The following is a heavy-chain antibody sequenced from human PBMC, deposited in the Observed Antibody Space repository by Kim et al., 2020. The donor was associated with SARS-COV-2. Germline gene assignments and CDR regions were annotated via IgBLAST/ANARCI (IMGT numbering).Heavy chain of an antibody. CDR1: GFIFSAYA. J-gene: IGHJ1*01. V-gene: IGHV3-23*01. CDR3: AKHFGSSGSEFHH. CDR2: ISGSDGTT. D-gene: IGHD3-22*01. Sequence: GGSLRLSCAASGFIFSAYAMGWVRQAPGKGLEWVSGISGSDGTTYYADSVKGRFIISRDNSKNSLHLQMNSLRAEDTAIYYCAKHFGSSGSEFHHWGRGT.